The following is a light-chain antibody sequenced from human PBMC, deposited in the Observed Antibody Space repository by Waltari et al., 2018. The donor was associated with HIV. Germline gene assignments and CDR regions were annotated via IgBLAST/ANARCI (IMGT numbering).Light chain of an antibody. V-gene: IGLV1-40*01. Sequence: QSVLTQPASVSGAPGQTVTISCPGSSSDIGARAHFDVHWYQQLPGTAPKLRIVGNNDRHSGVPDRFSGSKSGASASLAITGLQAEDEADYYFQSYDTRLSGSVFGGGTKLTVL. CDR1: SSDIGARAHFD. J-gene: IGLJ3*02. CDR2: GNN. CDR3: QSYDTRLSGSV.